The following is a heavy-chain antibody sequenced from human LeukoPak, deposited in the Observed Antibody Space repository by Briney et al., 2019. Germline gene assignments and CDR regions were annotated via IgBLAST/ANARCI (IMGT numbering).Heavy chain of an antibody. CDR1: GGSFSGYY. CDR2: INHSGST. D-gene: IGHD6-13*01. CDR3: ARASAYSNKRGIDY. V-gene: IGHV4-34*01. J-gene: IGHJ4*02. Sequence: SETLSLTCAVYGGSFSGYYWSWIPQPPGKGLEWIGEINHSGSTNYNPSLKSRVTISVDTSKNQFSLKLSSVTAADTALYYCARASAYSNKRGIDYWGQGTLVTVSS.